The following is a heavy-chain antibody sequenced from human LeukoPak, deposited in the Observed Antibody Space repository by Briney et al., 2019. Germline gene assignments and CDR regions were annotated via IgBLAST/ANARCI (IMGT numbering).Heavy chain of an antibody. CDR3: ARDKGDGYNYRAFDI. CDR2: ISAYNGNT. Sequence: GASLRVSCTASGYTFTSYGISWVRQAPGQGLEWMGWISAYNGNTNYAQKLQGRVTITTDTSTSTAYMELRSLRSGDTAVYYCARDKGDGYNYRAFDIWGQGTMVTVSS. V-gene: IGHV1-18*01. D-gene: IGHD5-24*01. CDR1: GYTFTSYG. J-gene: IGHJ3*02.